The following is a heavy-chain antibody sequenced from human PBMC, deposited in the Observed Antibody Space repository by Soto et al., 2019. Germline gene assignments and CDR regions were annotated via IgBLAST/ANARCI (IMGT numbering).Heavy chain of an antibody. CDR3: AKDRHYDFWSGYFDY. D-gene: IGHD3-3*01. J-gene: IGHJ4*02. CDR2: ISYDGSNK. V-gene: IGHV3-30*18. Sequence: LRLSCAASGFTFSSYGMHWVRQAPGKGLEWVAVISYDGSNKYYADSVKGRFTISRDNSKNTLYLQMNSLRAEDTAVYYCAKDRHYDFWSGYFDYWGQGTLVTVSS. CDR1: GFTFSSYG.